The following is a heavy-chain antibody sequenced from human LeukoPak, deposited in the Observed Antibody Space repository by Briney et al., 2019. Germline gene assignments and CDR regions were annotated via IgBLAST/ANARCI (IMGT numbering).Heavy chain of an antibody. CDR3: ARVMGSLGYYFDY. Sequence: SETLSLTCAVYGGSFSGYYWSWIRQPPGKGLEWIGSIYYSGSTYYNPSLKSRVTISVDTSKNQFSLKLSSVTAADTAVYYCARVMGSLGYYFDYWGQGTLVTVSS. D-gene: IGHD2-15*01. CDR2: IYYSGST. J-gene: IGHJ4*02. CDR1: GGSFSGYY. V-gene: IGHV4-34*01.